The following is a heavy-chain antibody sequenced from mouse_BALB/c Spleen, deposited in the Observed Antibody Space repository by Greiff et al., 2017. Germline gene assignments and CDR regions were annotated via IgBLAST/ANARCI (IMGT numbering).Heavy chain of an antibody. J-gene: IGHJ4*01. D-gene: IGHD3-1*01. CDR2: IYPGDGNT. V-gene: IGHV1-80*01. Sequence: VQLVESGAELVRPGSSVKISCKASGYAFSSYWMNWVKQRPGQGLEWIGQIYPGDGNTNYNGKFKGRATLTADKSSSTAFMQLSSLASEDAAVYFCAGRDYYAMDYWGQGTSVTVSS. CDR1: GYAFSSYW. CDR3: AGRDYYAMDY.